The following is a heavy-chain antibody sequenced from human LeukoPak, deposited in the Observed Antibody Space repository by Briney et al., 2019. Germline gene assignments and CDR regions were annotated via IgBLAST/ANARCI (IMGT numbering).Heavy chain of an antibody. CDR1: GFAFNTYA. CDR2: IWHDGSHK. J-gene: IGHJ4*02. D-gene: IGHD3-9*01. Sequence: GGSLRLSCAASGFAFNTYAMHWVRQAPGQGLEWVALIWHDGSHKFYSNSVRGQFTISRDNSKNTLYLQMNSLRVEDTAVYYCAQWGDYDILTGYYVSGYWGQGTLVTVSS. CDR3: AQWGDYDILTGYYVSGY. V-gene: IGHV3-33*06.